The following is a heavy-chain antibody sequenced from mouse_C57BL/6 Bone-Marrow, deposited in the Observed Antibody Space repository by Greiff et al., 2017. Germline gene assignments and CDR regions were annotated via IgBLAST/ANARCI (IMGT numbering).Heavy chain of an antibody. CDR2: ISSGGSYT. V-gene: IGHV5-6*01. CDR3: ARHFSTERFAY. Sequence: EVKLVESGGDLVKPGGSLKLSCAASGFTFSSYGMSWVRQTPDQRLEWVATISSGGSYTSYPDSVKGRFTISRDNSKNTLYLQMSSLKSEDTAMYYCARHFSTERFAYWGQGTLVTVSA. D-gene: IGHD1-1*01. J-gene: IGHJ3*01. CDR1: GFTFSSYG.